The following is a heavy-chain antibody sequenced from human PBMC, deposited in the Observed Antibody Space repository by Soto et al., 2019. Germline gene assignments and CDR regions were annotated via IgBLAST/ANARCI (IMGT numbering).Heavy chain of an antibody. V-gene: IGHV1-46*01. CDR3: AFTGSRAGSWFEP. CDR1: GYTFTSYY. J-gene: IGHJ5*02. CDR2: INPSGGST. D-gene: IGHD1-26*01. Sequence: GASVEVSCNASGYTFTSYYRHWVRQAPGQGLEWMGIINPSGGSTSYAQKFQGRVTMTRDTSTSTVYMELSSLRSEDTAVYYCAFTGSRAGSWFEPWGQGTLVTVSS.